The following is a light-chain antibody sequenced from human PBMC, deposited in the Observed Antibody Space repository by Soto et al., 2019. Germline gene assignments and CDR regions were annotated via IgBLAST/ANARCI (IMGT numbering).Light chain of an antibody. CDR2: AVN. CDR3: CSYARSYTWV. V-gene: IGLV2-11*01. J-gene: IGLJ3*02. CDR1: SSDVGDYNY. Sequence: QSALTQPRSVSGSPGQSVTISCTGTSSDVGDYNYVSWYQQHPGKAPKLLIYAVNMRPSGVPDRFSGSKSGNTASLTISGLQAEDEADYSYCSYARSYTWVFGGGTKLTVL.